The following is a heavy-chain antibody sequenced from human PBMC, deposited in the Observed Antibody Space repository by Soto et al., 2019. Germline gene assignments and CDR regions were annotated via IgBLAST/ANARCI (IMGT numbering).Heavy chain of an antibody. Sequence: QVQLVQSGAEEKKPGASVKVSCKASGYTFTSYAMHWVRQAPGQRLEWMGWINAGNGNTKYSQKFQGRVTITRDPSASTAYMELSSLRSEDTAVYYCAGGGVAATGWERYYYYYGMDVWGQGTTVTVSS. CDR3: AGGGVAATGWERYYYYYGMDV. CDR1: GYTFTSYA. CDR2: INAGNGNT. V-gene: IGHV1-3*05. J-gene: IGHJ6*02. D-gene: IGHD2-15*01.